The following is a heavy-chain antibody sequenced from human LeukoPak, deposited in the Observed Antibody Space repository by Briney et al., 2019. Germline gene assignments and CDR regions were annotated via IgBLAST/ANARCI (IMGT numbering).Heavy chain of an antibody. CDR3: ARAYGSGSPTSYYYYYYGMDV. J-gene: IGHJ6*02. CDR1: GYSFTSYW. D-gene: IGHD3-10*01. V-gene: IGHV5-51*01. CDR2: IYPGDSDT. Sequence: GESLKISCKGSGYSFTSYWIGWVRQMPGKGLEWMGIIYPGDSDTRYSPPFQGQVTISADKSISTAYLQWSSLKASDTAMYYCARAYGSGSPTSYYYYYYGMDVWGQGTTVTVSS.